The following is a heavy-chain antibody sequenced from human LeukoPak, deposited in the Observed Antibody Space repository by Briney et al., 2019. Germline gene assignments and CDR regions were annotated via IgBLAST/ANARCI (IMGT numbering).Heavy chain of an antibody. CDR2: TYYRSKWYN. V-gene: IGHV6-1*01. CDR3: ARDRTYSSFYYYYYYMDV. CDR1: GDSVSSNSAA. D-gene: IGHD1-26*01. J-gene: IGHJ6*03. Sequence: SPTLSLTCAISGDSVSSNSAAWNWIRQSPSRGLEWLGRTYYRSKWYNDYAVSVKSRITINPDTSKNQFSLQLNSVTPEDTAVYCCARDRTYSSFYYYYYYMDVWGKGTTVTVSS.